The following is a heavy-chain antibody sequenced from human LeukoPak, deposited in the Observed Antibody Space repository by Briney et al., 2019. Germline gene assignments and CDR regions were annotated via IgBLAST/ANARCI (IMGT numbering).Heavy chain of an antibody. J-gene: IGHJ4*02. D-gene: IGHD3-22*01. Sequence: GGSLRLSCAASGFTFSSYSMNWVRQAPGKGLEWVSYISSSSTTIYYADSVKGRFTISRDNARNSLYLQMNSLRDEDTAVYYCGRRYYYDSSGYLYWGQGTLVTVSS. CDR2: ISSSSTTI. CDR3: GRRYYYDSSGYLY. V-gene: IGHV3-48*02. CDR1: GFTFSSYS.